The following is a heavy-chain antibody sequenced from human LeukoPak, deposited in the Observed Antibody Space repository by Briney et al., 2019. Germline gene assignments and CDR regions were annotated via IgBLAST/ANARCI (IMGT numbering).Heavy chain of an antibody. V-gene: IGHV4-59*01. Sequence: SETLSLTCTVSGGSISSYYWSWIRQPPGKGLEWIGYIFYSGSTNYNPSLKSRVTISVDTSENQFSLKLSSVTAADTAVYYCARRPWKATGWYEGDYWGQGTLVTVSS. CDR2: IFYSGST. D-gene: IGHD6-19*01. J-gene: IGHJ4*02. CDR1: GGSISSYY. CDR3: ARRPWKATGWYEGDY.